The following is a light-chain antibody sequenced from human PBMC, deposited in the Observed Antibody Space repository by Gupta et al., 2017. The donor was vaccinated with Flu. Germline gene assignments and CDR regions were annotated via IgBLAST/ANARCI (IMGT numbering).Light chain of an antibody. CDR2: WAS. J-gene: IGKJ3*01. Sequence: DIVMTQSPDSLAVSLGERATINCKSSQSVLYSSNNKNYLAWYQQKPGQPPKLLIYWASTREYGVPDRFSGSGSGTDFTLTISSLQAEDVAVYYCQQYDSTPFTFGHGTKVDIK. CDR1: QSVLYSSNNKNY. V-gene: IGKV4-1*01. CDR3: QQYDSTPFT.